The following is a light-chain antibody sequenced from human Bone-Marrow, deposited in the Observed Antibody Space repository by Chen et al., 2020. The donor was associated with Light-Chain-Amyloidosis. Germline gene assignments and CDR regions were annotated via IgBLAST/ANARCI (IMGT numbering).Light chain of an antibody. CDR3: QQSYTKTRT. V-gene: IGKV1-39*01. J-gene: IGKJ2*02. CDR2: LSS. Sequence: DIQITQSPSSLSASVGDRVSITCRASQSITTYLNWYQQKPGKAPNLLIYLSSSLQSGVPARFSGSGSGTEFTLTITSLQPEDFATYYCQQSYTKTRTFGQGTKLEIK. CDR1: QSITTY.